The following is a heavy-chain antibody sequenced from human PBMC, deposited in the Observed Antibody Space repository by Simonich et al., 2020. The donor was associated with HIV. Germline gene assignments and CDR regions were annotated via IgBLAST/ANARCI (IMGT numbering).Heavy chain of an antibody. CDR3: ASGGSISSVWADDY. Sequence: QVQLVESGGGVVQPGRSLRLSCAASGFTFSSYAMHWVRQAPGKGLEWVAVISYDGSKKYYADSGKGRLTISRDNSKNTLYLQMNSLRAEDTAVYYCASGGSISSVWADDYWGQGTLVTVSS. V-gene: IGHV3-30*07. CDR2: ISYDGSKK. J-gene: IGHJ4*02. D-gene: IGHD3-16*01. CDR1: GFTFSSYA.